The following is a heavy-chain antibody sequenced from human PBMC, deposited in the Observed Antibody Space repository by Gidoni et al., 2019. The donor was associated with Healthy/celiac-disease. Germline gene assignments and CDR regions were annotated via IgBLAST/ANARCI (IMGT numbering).Heavy chain of an antibody. CDR1: GYTFTSYY. CDR3: ARDSRTYSSGWYWDRLWFDP. J-gene: IGHJ5*02. CDR2: INPSGGST. Sequence: QVQLVQSGAEVKKPGASVKVSCKASGYTFTSYYMHWVRQAPGQGLEWMGIINPSGGSTSYEQKFQGRGTMTRDTSTSTVYMELSSLRSEDTAVYYCARDSRTYSSGWYWDRLWFDPWGQGTLVTVSS. V-gene: IGHV1-46*01. D-gene: IGHD6-19*01.